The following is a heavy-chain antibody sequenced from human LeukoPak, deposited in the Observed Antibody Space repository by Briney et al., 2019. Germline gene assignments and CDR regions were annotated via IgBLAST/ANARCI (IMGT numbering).Heavy chain of an antibody. CDR1: GFTFDDYA. Sequence: GGSLRLSCAASGFTFDDYAMHWVRQAPGKGLEWVSLVSGDGGSTYYADSVKGRFTISRDNSKNSLYLQMNSLRTEDTALYYCAKDIRAGSRDGYTLFDYWGQGTLVTVSS. J-gene: IGHJ4*02. CDR2: VSGDGGST. V-gene: IGHV3-43*02. D-gene: IGHD5-24*01. CDR3: AKDIRAGSRDGYTLFDY.